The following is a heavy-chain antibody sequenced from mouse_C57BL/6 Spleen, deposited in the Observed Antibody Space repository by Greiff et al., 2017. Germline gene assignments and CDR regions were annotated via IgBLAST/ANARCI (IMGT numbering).Heavy chain of an antibody. D-gene: IGHD1-1*01. CDR3: ARNGSYAMDY. CDR2: IYPSDSYT. CDR1: GYTFTSYW. V-gene: IGHV1-69*01. J-gene: IGHJ4*01. Sequence: QVQLQQPGAELVMPGASVKLSCKASGYTFTSYWMHWVKQRPGQGLEWIGEIYPSDSYTNYNQTFKDKSTLNVDKSSSTAYIQLSSLTSEDSAVYYCARNGSYAMDYWGQGTSVTVSS.